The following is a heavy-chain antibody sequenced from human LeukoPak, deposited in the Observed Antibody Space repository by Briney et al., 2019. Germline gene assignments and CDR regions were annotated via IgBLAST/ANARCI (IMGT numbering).Heavy chain of an antibody. V-gene: IGHV3-23*01. Sequence: GGSLRLSCAASGFTFSSYGMSWVCQAPGKGLEWVSAISGSGGSTYYADSVKGRFTISRDNSKNTLYLQMNSLRAEDTAVYYCAKDRSVAGIDYWGQGTLVTVSS. CDR2: ISGSGGST. CDR1: GFTFSSYG. D-gene: IGHD6-19*01. CDR3: AKDRSVAGIDY. J-gene: IGHJ4*02.